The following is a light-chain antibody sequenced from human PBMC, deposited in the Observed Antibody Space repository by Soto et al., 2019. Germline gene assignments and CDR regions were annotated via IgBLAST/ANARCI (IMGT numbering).Light chain of an antibody. CDR3: NSYAGGTNV. J-gene: IGLJ1*01. CDR1: SSDVGGYDY. V-gene: IGLV2-8*01. CDR2: EVN. Sequence: QSALTQPPSASGSPGQSVTISCTGTSSDVGGYDYVSWYQQHPGKAPKLMIYEVNKRPSGVPDRFSGSKSGNTASLTVSGLQAEDEADYYCNSYAGGTNVFGSGTKGTVL.